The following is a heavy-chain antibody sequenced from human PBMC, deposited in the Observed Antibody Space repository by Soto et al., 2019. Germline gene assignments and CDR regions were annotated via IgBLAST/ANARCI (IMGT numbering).Heavy chain of an antibody. D-gene: IGHD4-17*01. CDR2: IDPRSGVT. CDR1: GYTFTAYY. CDR3: ATDDYGAFAL. Sequence: ASVKVSCKPYGYTFTAYYIHWVRQAPGQGLECLGWIDPRSGVTDYAQKFQGRVIMPRDTSIKTVYMELSWLTSDDTAVYYCATDDYGAFALWGQGTLVSVSS. J-gene: IGHJ4*02. V-gene: IGHV1-2*02.